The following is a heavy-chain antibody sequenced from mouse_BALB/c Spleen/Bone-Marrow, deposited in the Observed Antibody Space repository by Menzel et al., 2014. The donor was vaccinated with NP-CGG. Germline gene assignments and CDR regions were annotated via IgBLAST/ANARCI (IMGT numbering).Heavy chain of an antibody. V-gene: IGHV1-14*01. CDR1: GYTFTSYV. J-gene: IGHJ2*01. CDR2: INPYNDGT. D-gene: IGHD6-1*01. Sequence: VHVKQSGPERVKPGASVKMSCKASGYTFTSYVMHWVKQKPGQGLEWIGYINPYNDGTKYNEKFKGKATLTSDKSSSTAYMELSSLTSEGSAVYYCARRGRIAEALGYWGQGTTLTVSS. CDR3: ARRGRIAEALGY.